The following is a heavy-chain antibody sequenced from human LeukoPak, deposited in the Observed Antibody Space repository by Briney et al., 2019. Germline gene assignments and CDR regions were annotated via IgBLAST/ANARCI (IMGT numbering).Heavy chain of an antibody. Sequence: SETLSLTCTVSGGSISSYYWSWIRQPPGKGLEWIGYIYYSGSTNYNPSLKSRVTISVDTSKNQFPLKLSSVTAADTAVYYCARDYGDYGWFDPWGQGTLVTVSS. CDR3: ARDYGDYGWFDP. CDR2: IYYSGST. J-gene: IGHJ5*02. V-gene: IGHV4-59*01. CDR1: GGSISSYY. D-gene: IGHD4-17*01.